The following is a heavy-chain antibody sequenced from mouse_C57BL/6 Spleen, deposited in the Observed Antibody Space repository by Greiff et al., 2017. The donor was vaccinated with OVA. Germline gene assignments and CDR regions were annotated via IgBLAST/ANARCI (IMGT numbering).Heavy chain of an antibody. V-gene: IGHV1-80*01. CDR2: IYPGDGDT. CDR1: GYAFSSYW. Sequence: QVTLKESGAELVKPGASVKISCKASGYAFSSYWMNWVKQRPGKGLEWIGHIYPGDGDTNYNGKFKGKATLTADKSSSTAYMQLSSLTSEDSAVYFCARNYGYDNWFAYWGQGTLVTVSA. CDR3: ARNYGYDNWFAY. D-gene: IGHD2-2*01. J-gene: IGHJ3*01.